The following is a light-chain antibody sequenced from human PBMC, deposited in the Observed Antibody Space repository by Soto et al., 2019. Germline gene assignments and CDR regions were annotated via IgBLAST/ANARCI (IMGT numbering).Light chain of an antibody. CDR1: SSNIGAGYD. V-gene: IGLV1-40*01. Sequence: QAVVTQPPSVSGAPGQRVTISCTGGSSNIGAGYDVHWYQQPPGTAPKLLIYGNNNRPSGVPDRFSGSKSGTSASLAITGLQAEDEADYYCQSYDTSLTGVVFGGGTKVTVL. CDR3: QSYDTSLTGVV. J-gene: IGLJ2*01. CDR2: GNN.